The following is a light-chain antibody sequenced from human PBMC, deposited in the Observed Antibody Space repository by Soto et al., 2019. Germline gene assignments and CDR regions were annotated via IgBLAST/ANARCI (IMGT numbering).Light chain of an antibody. V-gene: IGKV3D-15*01. CDR2: GAS. Sequence: EILMTQSPATLSVSPGERATLSCRASQSLNRNLAWYQQKPGQAPRLIIYGASTRASGIPARFSGSVSGTEFTLTISSLQSEDFVLSYCQHYNDGPPAFTLGPGTKVDL. CDR3: QHYNDGPPAFT. J-gene: IGKJ3*01. CDR1: QSLNRN.